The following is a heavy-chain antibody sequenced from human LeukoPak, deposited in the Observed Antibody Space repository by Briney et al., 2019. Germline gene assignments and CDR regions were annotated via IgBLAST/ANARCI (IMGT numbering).Heavy chain of an antibody. V-gene: IGHV3-21*03. CDR2: ISSSSSYI. Sequence: GGSLRLSCAASGFTFSSYSMNWVRQAPGKGLEWVSSISSSSSYIYYADSVKGRFPISRDNAMNSLYLQMNSLGAGDTAVYYSARDRTKSGYDQVRGSIDYWGQGTLVTVSS. CDR1: GFTFSSYS. CDR3: ARDRTKSGYDQVRGSIDY. J-gene: IGHJ4*02. D-gene: IGHD5-12*01.